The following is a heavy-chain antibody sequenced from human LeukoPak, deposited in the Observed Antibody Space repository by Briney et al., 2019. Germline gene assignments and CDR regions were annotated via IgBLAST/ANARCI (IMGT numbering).Heavy chain of an antibody. CDR2: IIPIFGTA. CDR3: AKSYCSSTSCSPNYYYYYMDV. Sequence: SVKVSCKASGGTFSSYAISWVRQAPGQGLEWMGGIIPIFGTANYAQKFQGRVTITTVESTSTAYMELSSLRSEDTAVYYCAKSYCSSTSCSPNYYYYYMDVWGKGTTVTVSS. V-gene: IGHV1-69*05. CDR1: GGTFSSYA. D-gene: IGHD2-2*01. J-gene: IGHJ6*03.